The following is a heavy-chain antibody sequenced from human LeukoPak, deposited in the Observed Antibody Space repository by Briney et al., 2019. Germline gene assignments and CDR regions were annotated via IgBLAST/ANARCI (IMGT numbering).Heavy chain of an antibody. D-gene: IGHD5-18*01. V-gene: IGHV4-59*01. J-gene: IGHJ4*02. Sequence: SETLSLTCAVSGGSISSYYWSWIRQPPGKGLEWIGFFYYSGSTNYNPSLKSRVTISVDTSKNHFSLKLSSVTAADTAVYYCARGPGGYSYGYYFDYWGQGTLVTVSS. CDR2: FYYSGST. CDR1: GGSISSYY. CDR3: ARGPGGYSYGYYFDY.